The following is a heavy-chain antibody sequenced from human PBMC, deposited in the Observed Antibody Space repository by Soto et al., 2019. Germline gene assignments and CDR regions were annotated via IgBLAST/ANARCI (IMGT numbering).Heavy chain of an antibody. J-gene: IGHJ4*02. CDR3: GREEECGWRHYFDF. CDR2: IYSGGSA. V-gene: IGHV3-53*01. CDR1: GFSVSTTY. D-gene: IGHD2-21*01. Sequence: GGSLRLSCAASGFSVSTTYMTWVRQAPGKGLEWVSVIYSGGSASYADSVQGRFTISRDNSKNTVYLQMTNMRADDTGVFFCGREEECGWRHYFDFWGQGTLVTVSS.